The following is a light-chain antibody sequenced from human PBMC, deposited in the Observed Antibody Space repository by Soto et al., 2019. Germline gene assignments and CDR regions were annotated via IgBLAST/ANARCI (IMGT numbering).Light chain of an antibody. CDR3: QQRKSWPPIT. Sequence: QSPATLSLSPGERATLSCRASQSVSNYLAWYQQKPGQAPRLLIYDASNRATGIPARFSGSGSGTDFTLTISSLEPEDFAIYYCQQRKSWPPITFGQGTRLEIK. CDR2: DAS. J-gene: IGKJ5*01. V-gene: IGKV3-11*01. CDR1: QSVSNY.